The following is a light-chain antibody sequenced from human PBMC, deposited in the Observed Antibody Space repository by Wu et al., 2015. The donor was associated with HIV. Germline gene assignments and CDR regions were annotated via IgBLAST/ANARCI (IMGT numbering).Light chain of an antibody. V-gene: IGKV3-20*01. J-gene: IGKJ2*03. CDR3: QQYGSSPKS. Sequence: EIVLTQSPATLSLSPGERATLSCRSSQSVSTYLAWYQQKPGQAPRLLIYDASNRATGIPDKFSGSGSGTDFTLIISRLEPEDFALYYCQQYGSSPKSFGQGTKLEIK. CDR1: QSVSTY. CDR2: DAS.